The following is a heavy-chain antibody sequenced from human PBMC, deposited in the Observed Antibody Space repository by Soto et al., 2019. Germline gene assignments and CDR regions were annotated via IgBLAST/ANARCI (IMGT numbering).Heavy chain of an antibody. V-gene: IGHV4-39*01. CDR2: IYSLGNT. J-gene: IGHJ4*02. Sequence: QMQLQESGPGLVKPSETLSLTCTVSGGSISSSSYYWGWIRQPPGQGLEWLGTIYSLGNTYYNPSLKSQVTISVDKSKSQLFLKLSSVTAPDTAVYYCARQIYDSSGYYYAYWGQGTLVTVSS. CDR1: GGSISSSSYY. D-gene: IGHD3-22*01. CDR3: ARQIYDSSGYYYAY.